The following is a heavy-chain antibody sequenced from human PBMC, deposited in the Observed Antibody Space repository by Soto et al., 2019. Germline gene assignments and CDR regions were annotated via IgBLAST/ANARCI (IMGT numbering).Heavy chain of an antibody. Sequence: GRSLRLSCAACGFILNSYAMNYVRHTPGKGLEQHPGMTGRGGNTYCADSVKGRFTISRDTSKNTLYLQRTSLRAEDSAVYYCAKGPLRVVVAATAFDYWGKGTVVTVSS. CDR1: GFILNSYA. D-gene: IGHD2-15*01. V-gene: IGHV3-23*01. J-gene: IGHJ4*02. CDR3: AKGPLRVVVAATAFDY. CDR2: MTGRGGNT.